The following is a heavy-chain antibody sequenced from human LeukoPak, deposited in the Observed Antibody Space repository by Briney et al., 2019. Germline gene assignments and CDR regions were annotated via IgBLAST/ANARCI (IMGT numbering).Heavy chain of an antibody. CDR1: GYTFTSYA. V-gene: IGHV7-4-1*02. CDR2: INTNTGNP. D-gene: IGHD6-19*01. Sequence: ASVKVSCKASGYTFTSYAMNWVRQAPGQGLEWMRWINTNTGNPTYAQGFTGRFVFSLDTSVSTAYLQISSLKAEDTAVYYCATRDSSGNFDYWGQGTLVTVSS. J-gene: IGHJ4*02. CDR3: ATRDSSGNFDY.